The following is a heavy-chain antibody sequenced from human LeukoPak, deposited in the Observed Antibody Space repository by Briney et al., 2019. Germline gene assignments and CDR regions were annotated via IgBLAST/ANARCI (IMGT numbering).Heavy chain of an antibody. CDR2: IYYSGTT. Sequence: PSETLSLTCSVSSGSINSGDFYWSWIRQPPGKGPEWIGFIYYSGTTYYNPSLGSRLTILVDTSKNQFSLKLSSVTAADTAVYYCARDRIVVVPAATLDAFDIWGQGTMVTVSS. V-gene: IGHV4-30-4*01. CDR1: SGSINSGDFY. D-gene: IGHD2-2*01. J-gene: IGHJ3*02. CDR3: ARDRIVVVPAATLDAFDI.